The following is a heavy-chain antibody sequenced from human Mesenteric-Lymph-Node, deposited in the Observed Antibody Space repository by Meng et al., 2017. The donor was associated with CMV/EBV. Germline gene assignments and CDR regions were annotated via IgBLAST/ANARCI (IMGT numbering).Heavy chain of an antibody. CDR3: AKDLRVGAAHY. D-gene: IGHD2-15*01. V-gene: IGHV3-23*01. CDR2: ISGSGGST. Sequence: GESLKISCAVSGLTFSSYVMAWVRQAPGKGLEWVSDISGSGGSTHYADFVKGRFTVSRDNSQNTLYLQMNSLRAEDTAIYYCAKDLRVGAAHYWGQGTLVTVSS. J-gene: IGHJ4*02. CDR1: GLTFSSYV.